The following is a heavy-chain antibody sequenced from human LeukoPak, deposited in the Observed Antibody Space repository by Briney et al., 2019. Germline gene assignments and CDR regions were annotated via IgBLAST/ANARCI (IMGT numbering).Heavy chain of an antibody. CDR2: MDPNSGQA. V-gene: IGHV1-8*01. J-gene: IGHJ4*02. D-gene: IGHD2-2*01. Sequence: ASVKVSCKASGYTFTSYYINWVRQATGQGLEWVGWMDPNSGQAGHAQKFQGRVTMTRNTSISTVYMELSSLRSEDTAVYYYARVKGTSPLYWGQGTLVTVSS. CDR3: ARVKGTSPLY. CDR1: GYTFTSYY.